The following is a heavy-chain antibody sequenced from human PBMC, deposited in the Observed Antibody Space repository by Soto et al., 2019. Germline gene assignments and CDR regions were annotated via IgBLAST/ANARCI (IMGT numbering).Heavy chain of an antibody. CDR1: GGTFSSYA. J-gene: IGHJ4*02. V-gene: IGHV1-69*12. D-gene: IGHD3-3*02. CDR3: AGDVMFSNAY. Sequence: QVQLVQSGAEVKKPGSSVKVSCKASGGTFSSYAISWVRQAPGQGLEWMGGIIPIFGTANYAQKFQGRVPITADDSTSTAYMELTSLSSENTAVYYCAGDVMFSNAYWGQGTLVAVSS. CDR2: IIPIFGTA.